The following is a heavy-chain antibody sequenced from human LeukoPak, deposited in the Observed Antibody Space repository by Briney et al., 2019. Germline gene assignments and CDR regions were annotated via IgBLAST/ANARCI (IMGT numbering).Heavy chain of an antibody. CDR2: ISYDGSNK. J-gene: IGHJ4*02. D-gene: IGHD5-24*01. Sequence: GGSLRLSCAASGFTLSSYGMHWVRQAPGKGLGWVAVISYDGSNKSYADSVKGRFTISRDNSKNTLYLQMNSLRAEDTAVYYCAKDRYDGYNWGSYFDYWGQGTLVTVSS. CDR3: AKDRYDGYNWGSYFDY. V-gene: IGHV3-30*18. CDR1: GFTLSSYG.